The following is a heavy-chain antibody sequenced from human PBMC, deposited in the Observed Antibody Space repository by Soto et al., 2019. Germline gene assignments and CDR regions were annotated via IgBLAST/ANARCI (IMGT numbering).Heavy chain of an antibody. D-gene: IGHD3-3*01. Sequence: SVKVSCKXSGGTFSSYAISWVRQAPGQGLEWMGGIIPIFGTANYAQKFQGRVTITADESTSTAYMELSSLRSEDTAVYYCARDRPDDFWSGYYLDNWFDPWGQGTLVTVSS. CDR2: IIPIFGTA. CDR1: GGTFSSYA. V-gene: IGHV1-69*13. CDR3: ARDRPDDFWSGYYLDNWFDP. J-gene: IGHJ5*02.